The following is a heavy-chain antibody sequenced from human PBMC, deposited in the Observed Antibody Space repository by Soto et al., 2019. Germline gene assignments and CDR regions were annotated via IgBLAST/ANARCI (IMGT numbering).Heavy chain of an antibody. CDR1: GYTFTSYG. V-gene: IGHV1-18*01. J-gene: IGHJ6*02. CDR2: ISAYNGNT. Sequence: GAAVKVSCKASGYTFTSYGISWVRQAPGQGLEWMGWISAYNGNTNYAQKLQGRVTMTTDTSTSTAYMELRSLRSDDTAVYYCARVSGSYFSYYYYGTDVWGQGTTVTVSS. CDR3: ARVSGSYFSYYYYGTDV. D-gene: IGHD1-26*01.